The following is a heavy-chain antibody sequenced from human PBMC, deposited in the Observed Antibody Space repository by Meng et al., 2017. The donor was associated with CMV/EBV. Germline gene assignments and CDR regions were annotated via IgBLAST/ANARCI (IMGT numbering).Heavy chain of an antibody. CDR3: ARVGETIFGVVTHLDH. CDR1: GYTLTGYS. CDR2: INPNSSDA. D-gene: IGHD3-3*01. Sequence: ASVKVSCKASGYTLTGYSMHWVRQAPGQGLEWMGWINPNSSDAHYAQKFQGRVTMTRDTSISTAYMEVSSLRSDDTAVYYCARVGETIFGVVTHLDHWGQGTLVTVSS. J-gene: IGHJ4*02. V-gene: IGHV1-2*02.